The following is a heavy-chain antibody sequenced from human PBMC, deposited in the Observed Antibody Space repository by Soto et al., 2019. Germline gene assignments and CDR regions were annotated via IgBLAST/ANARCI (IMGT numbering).Heavy chain of an antibody. CDR1: GYTLTELS. V-gene: IGHV1-24*01. D-gene: IGHD4-17*01. Sequence: ASVKVSCKVSGYTLTELSMHWVRQAPGKGLEWMGGFDPEDGETIYAQKFQGRVTMTEDTSTDTAYMELSSLRSEDTAVYYCATVVVAGTTVTTFDYWGQGTLVTVSS. J-gene: IGHJ4*02. CDR2: FDPEDGET. CDR3: ATVVVAGTTVTTFDY.